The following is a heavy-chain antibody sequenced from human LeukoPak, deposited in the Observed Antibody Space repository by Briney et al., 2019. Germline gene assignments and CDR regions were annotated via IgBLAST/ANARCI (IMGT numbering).Heavy chain of an antibody. CDR2: IYDGDNT. J-gene: IGHJ4*02. Sequence: PGGSLRLSCAASGFTVSSYMSWVRQAPGKGLEWVSVIYDGDNTNYADSVKGRFTISRDNSKNTLYLQMSSLRAEDTAVYYCVSTYYFDSSGYYPFDYWGQGTQVTVSS. CDR3: VSTYYFDSSGYYPFDY. D-gene: IGHD3-22*01. CDR1: GFTVSSY. V-gene: IGHV3-66*02.